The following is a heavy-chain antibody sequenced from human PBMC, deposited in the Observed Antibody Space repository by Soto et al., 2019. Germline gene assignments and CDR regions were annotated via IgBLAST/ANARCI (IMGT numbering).Heavy chain of an antibody. CDR3: AAGVSSGWNFQH. CDR2: IYYSGST. Sequence: SETLSLTCTVSGGSISSYYWSWIRQPPGKGLEWIGYIYYSGSTNYNPSLKSRVTISVDTSKNQFSLKLSSVTAADTAVYYCAAGVSSGWNFQHWGQGTLVTVSS. CDR1: GGSISSYY. D-gene: IGHD6-19*01. V-gene: IGHV4-59*08. J-gene: IGHJ1*01.